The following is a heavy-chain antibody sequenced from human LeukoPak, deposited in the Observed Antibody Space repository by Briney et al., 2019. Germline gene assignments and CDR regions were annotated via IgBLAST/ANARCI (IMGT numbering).Heavy chain of an antibody. J-gene: IGHJ4*02. CDR1: GFTFSSYA. CDR2: ISYDGSNK. CDR3: ARALNFDYGMNY. Sequence: GRSLRLSCAASGFTFSSYAMHWVRQAPGKGLEWVAVISYDGSNKYYADSVKGRFTISRDNSKNTLYLQMNSLRAEDTAVYHCARALNFDYGMNYWGQGTLVTVSS. D-gene: IGHD3-9*01. V-gene: IGHV3-30-3*01.